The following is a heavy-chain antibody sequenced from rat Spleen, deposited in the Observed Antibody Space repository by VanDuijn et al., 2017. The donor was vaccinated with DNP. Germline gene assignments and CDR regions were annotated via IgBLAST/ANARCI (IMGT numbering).Heavy chain of an antibody. J-gene: IGHJ4*01. CDR2: IVYDGSSS. D-gene: IGHD1-2*01. V-gene: IGHV5S10*01. CDR3: TTHGSIATISTGAMDV. Sequence: EVQLVESGGGLVQPGRSLKLSCAASGFTFSDYNMAWVRQAPKKGLEWVATIVYDGSSSFYGDSVTSRFTISRDNAKSTLYLQMDSLRSEDTATYYCTTHGSIATISTGAMDVWGQGTSVTVSS. CDR1: GFTFSDYN.